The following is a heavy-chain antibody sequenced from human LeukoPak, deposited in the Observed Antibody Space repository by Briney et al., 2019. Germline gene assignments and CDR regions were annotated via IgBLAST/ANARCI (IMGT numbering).Heavy chain of an antibody. J-gene: IGHJ5*02. CDR2: IYHSGST. Sequence: SETLSLTCAVSGYSISSGYYWGWIRQPPGKGLEWIGSIYHSGSTYYNPSLKSRDTISVDTSKNQFSLKLSSVTAADTAVYYCARVASSGPRTWFDPWGQGTLVTVSS. CDR3: ARVASSGPRTWFDP. V-gene: IGHV4-38-2*01. D-gene: IGHD6-19*01. CDR1: GYSISSGYY.